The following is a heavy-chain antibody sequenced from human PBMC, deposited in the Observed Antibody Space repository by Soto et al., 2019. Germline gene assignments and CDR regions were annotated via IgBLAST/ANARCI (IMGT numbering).Heavy chain of an antibody. J-gene: IGHJ4*02. Sequence: QVQLVQSGAEVRKPGASVKVSCKASGYTFTNYYIHWVRQAPGQGLEWMGIINPSGGSTTYAQTFQGRVTMVRDTSTSTVYMDLSSLRSEDTAVYYCARGVLVTAITHFFDNWGQGTLVTVSS. V-gene: IGHV1-46*01. CDR2: INPSGGST. CDR1: GYTFTNYY. D-gene: IGHD2-21*02. CDR3: ARGVLVTAITHFFDN.